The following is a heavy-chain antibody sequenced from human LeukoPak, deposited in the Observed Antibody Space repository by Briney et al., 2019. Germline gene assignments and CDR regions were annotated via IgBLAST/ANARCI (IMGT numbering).Heavy chain of an antibody. J-gene: IGHJ3*02. V-gene: IGHV1-2*06. CDR2: INPNSGGT. Sequence: ASVKVSCKASGYTLTAYYLHWARQAPGQGLEWMGRINPNSGGTTYAQKFQGRVTMTRDTSIGTAYMELSSLRSDDTAVYYCARPYYESSGLYVDAFDIWGQGTMVTVSS. D-gene: IGHD3-22*01. CDR1: GYTLTAYY. CDR3: ARPYYESSGLYVDAFDI.